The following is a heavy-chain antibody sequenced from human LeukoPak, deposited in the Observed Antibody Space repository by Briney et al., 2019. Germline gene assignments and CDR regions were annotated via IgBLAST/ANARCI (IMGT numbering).Heavy chain of an antibody. D-gene: IGHD2-15*01. J-gene: IGHJ4*02. Sequence: GGSLRLSCAASGFTFSSYTMSCVRQAPGKGLQWVSAVSSSGGTTYYTNSVKGRFTISRDNSKNTVYLQMDSLRVEDTAVYYCVKEARYCSGGSCYAVLDYWGQGTLVTVSS. CDR1: GFTFSSYT. CDR3: VKEARYCSGGSCYAVLDY. V-gene: IGHV3-23*01. CDR2: VSSSGGTT.